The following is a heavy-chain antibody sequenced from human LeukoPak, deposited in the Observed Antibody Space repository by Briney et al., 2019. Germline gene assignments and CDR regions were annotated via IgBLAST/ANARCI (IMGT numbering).Heavy chain of an antibody. CDR3: ARRGRTYDSSGRAKFPRDYYFDY. J-gene: IGHJ4*02. D-gene: IGHD3-22*01. CDR2: INHSGST. V-gene: IGHV4-34*01. Sequence: SETLSLTCAVYGGSFSGYYWSWIRQPPGKGLVWIGEINHSGSTNYNPSLKSRVTISVDTSKNQFSLKLSSVTAADTAVYYCARRGRTYDSSGRAKFPRDYYFDYWGQGTLVTVSS. CDR1: GGSFSGYY.